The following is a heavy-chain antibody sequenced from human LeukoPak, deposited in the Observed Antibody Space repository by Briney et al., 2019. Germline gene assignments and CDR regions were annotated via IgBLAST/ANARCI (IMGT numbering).Heavy chain of an antibody. J-gene: IGHJ6*03. CDR2: INHSGST. CDR3: ARGGSSSWTNYYYYYMDV. Sequence: SETLSLTCAVYGGSFSGYYWSWIRPPPGKGLEWIGEINHSGSTNYNPSLKSRVTISVDTSKNQFSLKLSSVTAADTAVYYCARGGSSSWTNYYYYYMDVWGKGTTVTVSS. V-gene: IGHV4-34*01. CDR1: GGSFSGYY. D-gene: IGHD6-13*01.